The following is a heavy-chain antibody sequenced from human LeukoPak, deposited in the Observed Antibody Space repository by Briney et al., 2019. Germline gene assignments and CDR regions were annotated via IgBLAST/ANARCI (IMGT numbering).Heavy chain of an antibody. CDR1: GFTVSSKY. CDR2: IYTGGGT. Sequence: GGSLRLSCAASGFTVSSKYMNWVRQAPGKGLEWVSTIYTGGGTYYADSVKGRFTISRDSSKNTLFLQMNSLRAEDTAVYHCATDSDWGRGTLVTVSS. D-gene: IGHD2-21*02. V-gene: IGHV3-53*01. CDR3: ATDSD. J-gene: IGHJ4*02.